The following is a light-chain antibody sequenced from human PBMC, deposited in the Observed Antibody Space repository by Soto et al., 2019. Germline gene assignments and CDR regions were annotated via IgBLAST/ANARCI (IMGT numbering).Light chain of an antibody. CDR3: ETWYSNTHMV. V-gene: IGLV4-60*02. J-gene: IGLJ3*02. Sequence: QLVLTQSSSASASLGSSVKLTCILSSGHSSYIIAWHQQQPGKAPRFLMTLDRSGSYNRGSGVPDRFSGSSSGADRYLTISNLHFEDEGDYYCETWYSNTHMVFGGRTKVTVL. CDR2: LDRSGSY. CDR1: SGHSSYI.